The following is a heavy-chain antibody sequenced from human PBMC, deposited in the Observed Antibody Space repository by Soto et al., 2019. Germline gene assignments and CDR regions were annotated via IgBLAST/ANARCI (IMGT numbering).Heavy chain of an antibody. CDR2: IYYSGST. V-gene: IGHV4-39*01. J-gene: IGHJ4*02. Sequence: SETLSLTCTVSGGSISSSSYYWGWIRQPPGKGLEWIGSIYYSGSTYYNPSLKSRVTISVDTSKNQFSLKLSSVTAADTAVYYCAVMAGRFGESGFDYWGQGTLVTVSS. CDR3: AVMAGRFGESGFDY. CDR1: GGSISSSSYY. D-gene: IGHD3-10*01.